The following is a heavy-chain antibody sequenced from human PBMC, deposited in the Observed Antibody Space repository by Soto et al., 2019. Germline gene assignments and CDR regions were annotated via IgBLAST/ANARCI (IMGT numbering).Heavy chain of an antibody. CDR1: GGTVSSYA. V-gene: IGHV1-69*13. CDR2: IIPIFGTA. CDR3: ASGGRAARTYCSSTSCYLSDFDY. D-gene: IGHD2-2*01. J-gene: IGHJ4*02. Sequence: GASVKVSCKAAGGTVSSYAISWVRQAPGQGLEWMGGIIPIFGTANYAQKFQGRVTITADESTSTAYMELSSLRSEDTAVYYCASGGRAARTYCSSTSCYLSDFDYWGQGTLVTVSS.